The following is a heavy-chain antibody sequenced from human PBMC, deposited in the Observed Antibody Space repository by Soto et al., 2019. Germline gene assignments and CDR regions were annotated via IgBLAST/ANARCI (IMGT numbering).Heavy chain of an antibody. CDR1: GFTFDDYA. CDR3: ARDIIAYSSAWFPGFDP. J-gene: IGHJ5*02. V-gene: IGHV3-11*01. D-gene: IGHD6-19*01. CDR2: ISSSGSSI. Sequence: GGSLRLSCAASGFTFDDYAMHWVRQAPGKGLEWVSYISSSGSSIYYADSVKGRFTISRDNAKNQFSLKLSSVTAADTAVYYCARDIIAYSSAWFPGFDPWGQGTLVTVSS.